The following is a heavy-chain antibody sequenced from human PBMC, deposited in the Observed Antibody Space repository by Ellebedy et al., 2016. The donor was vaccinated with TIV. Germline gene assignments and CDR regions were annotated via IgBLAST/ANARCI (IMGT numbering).Heavy chain of an antibody. CDR3: ARRDPYSYYLDV. V-gene: IGHV4-31*03. CDR1: GGSISSGGYY. CDR2: IYYSGST. J-gene: IGHJ6*03. Sequence: SETLSLTXTVSGGSISSGGYYWSWIRQHPGKGLEWIGYIYYSGSTYYNPSLKSRVTISVDTSKNQFSLKLSSVTAADTAVYYCARRDPYSYYLDVWGKGTTVTVSS.